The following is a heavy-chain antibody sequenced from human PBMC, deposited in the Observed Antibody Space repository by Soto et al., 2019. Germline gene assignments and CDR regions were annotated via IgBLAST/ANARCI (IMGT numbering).Heavy chain of an antibody. CDR2: IIPILGIA. CDR3: ARPQREYSSSWYLFDY. J-gene: IGHJ4*02. Sequence: ASVKVSCKASGGTFSSYAISWVRQAPGQGLEWMGGIIPILGIANYAQKFQGRVTITADKSTSTAYMELSSLRSEDTAVYYCARPQREYSSSWYLFDYWGQGTLVTVSS. V-gene: IGHV1-69*10. D-gene: IGHD6-13*01. CDR1: GGTFSSYA.